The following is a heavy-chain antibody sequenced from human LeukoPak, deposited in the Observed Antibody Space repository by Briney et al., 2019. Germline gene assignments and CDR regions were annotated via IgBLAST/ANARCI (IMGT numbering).Heavy chain of an antibody. J-gene: IGHJ5*01. Sequence: ASVKLSCTASGSTFKNYGISWVRQAPGQGLGWMGWFSTYNGDTKHAQKVQGRLTLTADASTSPAYMELRGLRSDDTAVYYCARDPSNTSGWYIWFDFWGQGTLVTVSS. D-gene: IGHD6-19*01. CDR1: GSTFKNYG. CDR3: ARDPSNTSGWYIWFDF. CDR2: FSTYNGDT. V-gene: IGHV1-18*04.